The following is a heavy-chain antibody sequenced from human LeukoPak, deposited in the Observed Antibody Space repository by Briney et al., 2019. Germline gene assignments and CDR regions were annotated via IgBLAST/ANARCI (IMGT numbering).Heavy chain of an antibody. D-gene: IGHD3-10*01. V-gene: IGHV1-2*02. J-gene: IGHJ5*02. Sequence: ASVKVSCKASGYTFIDYYIHWVRQAPGQGLEWMGWVGPNTGGTYYAQTFQGRVTMTSAASISTVYMELTSLTYDDTAVYYCARGSRFHPQNWFDPWAQGTLITVSS. CDR2: VGPNTGGT. CDR1: GYTFIDYY. CDR3: ARGSRFHPQNWFDP.